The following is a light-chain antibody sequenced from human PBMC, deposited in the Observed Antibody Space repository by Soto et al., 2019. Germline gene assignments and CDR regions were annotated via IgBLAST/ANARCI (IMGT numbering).Light chain of an antibody. V-gene: IGLV2-11*01. CDR1: SSDVGGSNF. CDR3: CSYAGSYTYV. CDR2: DVT. Sequence: QSALTQPRSVSGSPGQSVTISCTGTSSDVGGSNFVSWYQQHPGTAPKLMIYDVTKRPSGVPDRFSGSKSGNTASLTISGLQAEDEADYYCCSYAGSYTYVFGPGTKLTVL. J-gene: IGLJ1*01.